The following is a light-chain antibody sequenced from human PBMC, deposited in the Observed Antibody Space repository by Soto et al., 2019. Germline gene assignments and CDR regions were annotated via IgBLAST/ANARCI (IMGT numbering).Light chain of an antibody. J-gene: IGLJ2*01. V-gene: IGLV1-44*01. CDR2: RND. CDR3: ATWDDSLNGVV. Sequence: QPVLTQPPSASGTPGQRVTISCSGSSSNIGSGSVNWYQQLPGTAPKLLIYRNDHRPSGVPDRFSGSKSGTSASLAISGLQSEDEADYYCATWDDSLNGVVFGGGTKLTVL. CDR1: SSNIGSGS.